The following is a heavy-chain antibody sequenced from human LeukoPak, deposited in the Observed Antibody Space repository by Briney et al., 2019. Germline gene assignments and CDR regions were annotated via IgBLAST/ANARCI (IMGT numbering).Heavy chain of an antibody. Sequence: PSETLSLTCAVYGGSFSGYYWSWIRQPPGKGLEWIGEIYHSGSTNYNPSLKSRVTISVDKSKNQFSLKLSSVTAADTAVYYCARDYYGSGSYYSHWGQGTLVTVSS. J-gene: IGHJ4*02. CDR2: IYHSGST. V-gene: IGHV4-34*01. CDR3: ARDYYGSGSYYSH. D-gene: IGHD3-10*01. CDR1: GGSFSGYY.